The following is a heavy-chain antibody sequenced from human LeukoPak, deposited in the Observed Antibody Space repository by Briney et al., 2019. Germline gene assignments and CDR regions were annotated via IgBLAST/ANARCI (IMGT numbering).Heavy chain of an antibody. J-gene: IGHJ4*02. CDR1: GGSLRGYI. Sequence: SETLSLTCAVSGGSLRGYIWRWIRQPPGKGLEWIGEFTHHGKTNYNPSLKSRLTMSVDTSKKQFSLRLSSVTAADTAVYYCAIIYGDYSDFDYWGQGTLVTVSS. CDR3: AIIYGDYSDFDY. CDR2: FTHHGKT. D-gene: IGHD4-17*01. V-gene: IGHV4-34*01.